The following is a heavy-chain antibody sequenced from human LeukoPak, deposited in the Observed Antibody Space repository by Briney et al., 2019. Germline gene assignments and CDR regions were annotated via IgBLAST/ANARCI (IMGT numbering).Heavy chain of an antibody. CDR2: IIPIFGTA. CDR3: ARDRHYYGSGNPYGMDV. D-gene: IGHD3-10*01. V-gene: IGHV1-69*01. J-gene: IGHJ6*02. CDR1: GGTFSSYA. Sequence: ASVKVSCKASGGTFSSYAISWVRQAPGQGLEWMGGIIPIFGTANYEQKFQGRVTITADESTSTAYMELSSLRSEDSAVYYCARDRHYYGSGNPYGMDVWGQGTTVTVSS.